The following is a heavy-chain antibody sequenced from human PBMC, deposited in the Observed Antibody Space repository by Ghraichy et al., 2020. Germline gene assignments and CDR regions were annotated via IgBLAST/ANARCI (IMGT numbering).Heavy chain of an antibody. V-gene: IGHV3-53*01. CDR2: IYSSGST. J-gene: IGHJ6*03. CDR3: ARVWGYYYYYMDV. Sequence: GGSLRLSCAASGFTVSSNYMSWVRQAPGKGLEWVSVIYSSGSTYYADSVKGRFTISRDNSKNTLYLQMNSLRAEDTAVYYCARVWGYYYYYMDVWGKGTTVTVSS. D-gene: IGHD3-16*01. CDR1: GFTVSSNY.